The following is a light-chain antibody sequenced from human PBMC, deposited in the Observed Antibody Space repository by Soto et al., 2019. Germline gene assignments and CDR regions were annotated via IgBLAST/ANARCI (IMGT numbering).Light chain of an antibody. V-gene: IGKV1-39*01. J-gene: IGKJ1*01. CDR1: QSIRSY. Sequence: DIQMTQSQSSLSASVGDRVTITCGASQSIRSYLNWYQQEQGKAPKLLIYAASSLQSGVPSRLSGSGSGTDFTLTISCLKSEDFETYYCQQYYSYTRTFGHGTKVDIK. CDR2: AAS. CDR3: QQYYSYTRT.